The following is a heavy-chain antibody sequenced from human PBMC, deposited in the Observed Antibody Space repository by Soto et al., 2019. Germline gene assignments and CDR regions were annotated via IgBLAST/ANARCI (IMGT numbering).Heavy chain of an antibody. V-gene: IGHV1-46*03. CDR1: GGTFSSYT. D-gene: IGHD3-10*01. CDR3: SRVDPGETSPFDH. J-gene: IGHJ4*02. CDR2: INPFDGSR. Sequence: ASVNVSCKASGGTFSSYTISWVRQAPGQGLEWMGWINPFDGSRMFAQSFQGRVTMTRDTSTSTVYMEVSSLRSEDTAVYYCSRVDPGETSPFDHWGQGTLVTVSS.